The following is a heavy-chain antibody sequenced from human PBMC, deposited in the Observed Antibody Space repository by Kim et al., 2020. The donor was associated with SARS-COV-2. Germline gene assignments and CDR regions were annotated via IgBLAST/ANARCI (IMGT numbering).Heavy chain of an antibody. CDR2: IYYTGTT. D-gene: IGHD3-10*01. V-gene: IGHV4-39*01. J-gene: IGHJ5*02. Sequence: SETLSLTCSVSGDSISTTTFYWGWVRQPPGKGLEWIVSIYYTGTTHYIPSLKSRIAISVDTSRNQFSLRLSSVTAADTAVYYCARHCPLVRGLVPGWFDP. CDR3: ARHCPLVRGLVPGWFDP. CDR1: GDSISTTTFY.